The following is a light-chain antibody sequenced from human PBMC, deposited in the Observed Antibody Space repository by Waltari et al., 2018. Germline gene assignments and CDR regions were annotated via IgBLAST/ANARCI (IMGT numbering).Light chain of an antibody. CDR2: DVS. CDR1: SRSIGTFNP. CDR3: CSYAGSRTWV. Sequence: QSALTQPASVSGSPGPSISISCIGTSRSIGTFNPVSWYLQYPGTAPKPLIYDVSQRPSGVSNRFSGSKSGNTASLTISGLQAEDEAIYYCCSYAGSRTWVFGGGAKLTVL. V-gene: IGLV2-23*02. J-gene: IGLJ3*02.